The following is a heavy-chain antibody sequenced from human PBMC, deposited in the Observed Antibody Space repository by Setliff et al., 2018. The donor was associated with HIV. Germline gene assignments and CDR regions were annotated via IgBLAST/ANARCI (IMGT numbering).Heavy chain of an antibody. J-gene: IGHJ4*02. V-gene: IGHV3-21*04. CDR3: VRDGAYNIFTGLVAFDY. Sequence: SGGSLRLSCAASGFTFSSYTMNWVRQAPGKGLEWVSSISSSNTYIFYADSVKGRFIISRDNAKNALYLQMDILRAEDTAIYYCVRDGAYNIFTGLVAFDYWGQGTLVTVSS. CDR1: GFTFSSYT. CDR2: ISSSNTYI. D-gene: IGHD3-9*01.